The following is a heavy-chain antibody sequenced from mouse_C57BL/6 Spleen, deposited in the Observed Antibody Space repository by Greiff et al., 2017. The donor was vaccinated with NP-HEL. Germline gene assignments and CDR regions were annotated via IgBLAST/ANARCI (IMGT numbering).Heavy chain of an antibody. Sequence: QVQLKQPGAELVRPGSSVKLSCKASGYTFTSYWMHWVKQRPIQGLEWIGNIDPSDSETHYNQKFKDNATLTVDISSRTAYMQRSSLTSEDSAVYYCARARIYYGNYDYAMDYWGQGTSVTVSS. V-gene: IGHV1-52*01. J-gene: IGHJ4*01. CDR1: GYTFTSYW. D-gene: IGHD2-1*01. CDR2: IDPSDSET. CDR3: ARARIYYGNYDYAMDY.